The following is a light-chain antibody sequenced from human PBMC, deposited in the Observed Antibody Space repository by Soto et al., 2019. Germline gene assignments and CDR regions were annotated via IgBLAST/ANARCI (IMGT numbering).Light chain of an antibody. Sequence: EIVMTQSPATLSVSPGERATLFCRASRSISSELAWYQQKPGQPPRLLIYGASTRATGVPARFTGSGSGSEFTLTISGLQSEDFAVYYCQQGHNWPLTFGQGTRLEI. CDR2: GAS. V-gene: IGKV3-15*01. CDR3: QQGHNWPLT. CDR1: RSISSE. J-gene: IGKJ2*01.